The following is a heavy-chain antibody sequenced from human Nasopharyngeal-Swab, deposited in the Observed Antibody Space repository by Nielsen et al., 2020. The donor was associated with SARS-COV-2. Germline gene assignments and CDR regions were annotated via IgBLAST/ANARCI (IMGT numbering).Heavy chain of an antibody. D-gene: IGHD1/OR15-1a*01. Sequence: WIRQRPGKGLEWMGFIHQSGSTTYSPSLKSRLTMSVDTSKNQFSLKLTSVTAADTALYYCARERTAPGTLYYFDYWGQGTPVTVSS. CDR2: IHQSGST. V-gene: IGHV4-30-4*01. J-gene: IGHJ4*02. CDR3: ARERTAPGTLYYFDY.